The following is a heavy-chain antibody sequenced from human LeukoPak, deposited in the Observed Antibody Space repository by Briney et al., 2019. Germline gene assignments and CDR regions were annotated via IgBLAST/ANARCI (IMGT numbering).Heavy chain of an antibody. CDR2: IYFNGST. V-gene: IGHV4-59*08. CDR3: ARQKLPYGGNSDYFDY. D-gene: IGHD4-23*01. J-gene: IGHJ4*02. Sequence: PSETLSLTCTVSGGSIGSYDWSWIRQPPGKGLEWIGDIYFNGSTNYNPSLKSRVTISLDTSKNQFSLRLSSVTAADTAVYYCARQKLPYGGNSDYFDYWGQGTLVTVSS. CDR1: GGSIGSYD.